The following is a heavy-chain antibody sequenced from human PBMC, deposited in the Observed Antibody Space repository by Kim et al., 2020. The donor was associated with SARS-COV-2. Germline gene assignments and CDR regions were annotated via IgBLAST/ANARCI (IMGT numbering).Heavy chain of an antibody. CDR1: GFTFSNFA. Sequence: GGSLRLSCAASGFTFSNFAMNWVRQAPGKGLEWISYISISGRTTYYADSVKGRFTISRDNAENSLYLQMNSLRDEDTAVYYCAREPSDKTEYVRDYWGQGALVTV. CDR2: ISISGRTT. D-gene: IGHD3-16*01. CDR3: AREPSDKTEYVRDY. J-gene: IGHJ4*02. V-gene: IGHV3-48*02.